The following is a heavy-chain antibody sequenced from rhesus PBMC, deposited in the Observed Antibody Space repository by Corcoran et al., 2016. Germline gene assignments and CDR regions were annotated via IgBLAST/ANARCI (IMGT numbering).Heavy chain of an antibody. CDR2: ISGSSGST. Sequence: QVQLQESGPGLVKPSETLSLTCAVSGGSVSGRNWWGGIGQPPGKGLGWFGYISGSSGSTSYNPSLKSRVTISTDTSKNQFSLKLSSVTAADTAVYYCARGGLYSIHFDYWGQGVLVTVSS. V-gene: IGHV4-65*01. J-gene: IGHJ4*01. CDR1: GGSVSGRNW. CDR3: ARGGLYSIHFDY. D-gene: IGHD3-40*01.